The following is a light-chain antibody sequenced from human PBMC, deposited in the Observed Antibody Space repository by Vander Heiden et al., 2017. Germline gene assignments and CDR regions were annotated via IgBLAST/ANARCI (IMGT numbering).Light chain of an antibody. CDR1: NIGSRS. V-gene: IGLV3-21*02. J-gene: IGLJ2*01. Sequence: SYALTQPPSVAVAHGQTARITFDGDNIGSRSVHWYQQETGQAPVLVVFDDRDRPSGIPERFSGSNSLKTATLTIGRVEAVDEADYYCQVWDDSGDHVVFGGGTKLTVL. CDR3: QVWDDSGDHVV. CDR2: DDR.